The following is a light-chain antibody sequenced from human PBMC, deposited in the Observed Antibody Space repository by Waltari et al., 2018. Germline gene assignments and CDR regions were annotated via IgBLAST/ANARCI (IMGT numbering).Light chain of an antibody. J-gene: IGKJ1*01. CDR3: MQGIHWPRS. CDR2: KVS. V-gene: IGKV2-30*02. Sequence: DVVMTQSPLSLPVTLGQPASISCRSSQSLVHSDGKTDLSWFQQRPGQSPRRLIYKVSNRDSGVPDRFSGSGSGTDFTLKISRVEAEDIAIYYCMQGIHWPRSFGQGTKVEIE. CDR1: QSLVHSDGKTD.